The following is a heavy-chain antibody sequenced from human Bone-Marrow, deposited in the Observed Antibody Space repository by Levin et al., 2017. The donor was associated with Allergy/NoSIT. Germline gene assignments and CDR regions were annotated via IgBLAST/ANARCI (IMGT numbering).Heavy chain of an antibody. Sequence: GESLKISCTASGFTFSTYDMFWVRQVTGKGLEWVSSIGTVDDTYYAASVKGRFTISREDAKNSLYLQMNSLGAGDTAVYYCARGAAGFDYWGQGTLVTVSS. CDR1: GFTFSTYD. CDR2: IGTVDDT. V-gene: IGHV3-13*01. J-gene: IGHJ4*02. D-gene: IGHD6-13*01. CDR3: ARGAAGFDY.